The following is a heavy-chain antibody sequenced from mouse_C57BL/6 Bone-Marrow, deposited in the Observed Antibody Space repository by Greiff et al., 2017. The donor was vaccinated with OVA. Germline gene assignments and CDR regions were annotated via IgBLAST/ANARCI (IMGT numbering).Heavy chain of an antibody. D-gene: IGHD2-1*01. CDR1: GFNIKDDY. J-gene: IGHJ4*01. CDR3: TTDGNYNYYAMDY. Sequence: EVKLQESGAELVRPGASVKLSCTASGFNIKDDYMHWVKQRPEQGLEWIGWIDPENGDTEYASKFQGKATITADTSSNTAYLQLSSLTSEDTAVYYCTTDGNYNYYAMDYWGQGTSVTVSS. V-gene: IGHV14-4*01. CDR2: IDPENGDT.